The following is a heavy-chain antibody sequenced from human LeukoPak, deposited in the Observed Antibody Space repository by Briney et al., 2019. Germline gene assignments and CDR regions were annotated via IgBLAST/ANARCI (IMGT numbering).Heavy chain of an antibody. J-gene: IGHJ4*02. D-gene: IGHD2-15*01. CDR3: ASWCTGGSCYGGY. CDR1: GGSISSSSYY. Sequence: SETLSLTCTVSGGSISSSSYYWGWIRQPPGKGLEWIGSIYYSGSTYYNPSLKSRVTISVDTSKNQFSLKLSSVTTADTAVYYCASWCTGGSCYGGYWGQGTLVTVSS. CDR2: IYYSGST. V-gene: IGHV4-39*07.